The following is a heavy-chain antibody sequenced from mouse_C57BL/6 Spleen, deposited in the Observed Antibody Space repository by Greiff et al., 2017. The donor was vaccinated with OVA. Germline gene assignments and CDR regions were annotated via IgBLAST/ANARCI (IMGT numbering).Heavy chain of an antibody. D-gene: IGHD2-3*01. CDR2: IYPGDGDT. Sequence: VKLQESGPELVKPGASVKISCKASGYAFSSSWMNWVKQRPGKGLEWIGRIYPGDGDTNYNGKFKGKATLTADKSSSTAYMQLSSLTSEDSAVYFCARGDDGSFDYWGQGTTLTVSS. V-gene: IGHV1-82*01. J-gene: IGHJ2*01. CDR1: GYAFSSSW. CDR3: ARGDDGSFDY.